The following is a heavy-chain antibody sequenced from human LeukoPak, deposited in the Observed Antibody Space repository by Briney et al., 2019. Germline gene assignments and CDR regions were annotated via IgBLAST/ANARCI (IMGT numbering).Heavy chain of an antibody. J-gene: IGHJ4*02. D-gene: IGHD3-3*01. V-gene: IGHV3-30-3*01. CDR1: GFTFSSYA. CDR3: ARDYLDFWSGHPGGGY. Sequence: PGGSLRLSCAASGFTFSSYAMSWVRQAPGKGLEWVAVISYDGSNKYYADSVKGRFTISRDNSKNTLYLQMNSLRAEDTAVYYCARDYLDFWSGHPGGGYWGQGTLVTVSS. CDR2: ISYDGSNK.